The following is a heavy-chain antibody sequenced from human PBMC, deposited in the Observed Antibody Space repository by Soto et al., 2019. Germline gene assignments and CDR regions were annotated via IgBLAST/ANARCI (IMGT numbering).Heavy chain of an antibody. Sequence: SETLSLTCIVSGGSISSYYWSWIRQPAGKGLEWIGRRYTTGSTNYNPSLKRRVTMSLDTDKNQLALNLSSETAEDTAVYYCAGRTGPKTYYYYYGMDVWGQGTTVTVSS. D-gene: IGHD3-9*01. CDR1: GGSISSYY. V-gene: IGHV4-4*07. CDR2: RYTTGST. J-gene: IGHJ6*02. CDR3: AGRTGPKTYYYYYGMDV.